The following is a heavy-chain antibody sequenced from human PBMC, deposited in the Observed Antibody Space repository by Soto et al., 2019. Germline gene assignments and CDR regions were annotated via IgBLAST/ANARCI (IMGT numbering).Heavy chain of an antibody. CDR1: VGSISSSSYY. CDR3: ARSRYSSGWYDY. V-gene: IGHV4-39*01. CDR2: IYYSGST. D-gene: IGHD6-19*01. Sequence: PSETLSLTCTVSVGSISSSSYYWGWIRQPPGKGLEWIGSIYYSGSTYYNPSLKSRVTISVDTSKNQFSLKLSSVTAADTAVYYCARSRYSSGWYDYWGQGTLVTVSS. J-gene: IGHJ4*02.